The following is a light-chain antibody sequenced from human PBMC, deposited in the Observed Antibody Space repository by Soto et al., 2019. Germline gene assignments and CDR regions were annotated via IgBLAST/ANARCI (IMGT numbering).Light chain of an antibody. CDR2: GAS. J-gene: IGKJ1*01. Sequence: EIVLTQSPGTLSLSPGERATLSCRASQSVPNSYLAWYQQKPGQAPRLLIYGASSRATGIPVRFSGSGSGTDFTLTISRLEPEDFAVYYCQRYGTSTTFGQGTKLDIK. CDR3: QRYGTSTT. V-gene: IGKV3-20*01. CDR1: QSVPNSY.